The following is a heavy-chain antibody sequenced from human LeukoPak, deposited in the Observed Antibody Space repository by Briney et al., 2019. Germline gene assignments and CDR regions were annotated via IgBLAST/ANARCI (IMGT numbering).Heavy chain of an antibody. J-gene: IGHJ4*02. CDR2: INPNSGGT. Sequence: ASVKVSCKASGYTFTGYYMHWVRQAPGQRLEWMGRINPNSGGTNYAKKFQGRVTMTRDTSISTAYMELSRLRSDDTAVYYCATTRRYSSSWLFDYWGQGTLVTVSS. D-gene: IGHD6-13*01. CDR1: GYTFTGYY. CDR3: ATTRRYSSSWLFDY. V-gene: IGHV1-2*06.